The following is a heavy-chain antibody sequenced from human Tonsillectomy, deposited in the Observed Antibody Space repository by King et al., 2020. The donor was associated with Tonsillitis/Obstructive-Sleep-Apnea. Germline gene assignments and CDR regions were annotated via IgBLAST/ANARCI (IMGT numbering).Heavy chain of an antibody. Sequence: VQLVESGGGVVQPGRPLRLSCAASGFTLSSYGMHWVRQAPGKGLEWVAVTSYDGSNKEYADSVKGRFTISRDNSKNTLYLQMNSLRAEDTAVYYCARDPRDGYMAYYFDYWGQGTLVTVSS. J-gene: IGHJ4*02. V-gene: IGHV3-30*03. CDR3: ARDPRDGYMAYYFDY. CDR1: GFTLSSYG. CDR2: TSYDGSNK. D-gene: IGHD5-24*01.